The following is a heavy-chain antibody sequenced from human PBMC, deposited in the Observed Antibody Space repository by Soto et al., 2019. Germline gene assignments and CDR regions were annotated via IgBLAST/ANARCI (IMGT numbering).Heavy chain of an antibody. CDR2: SHQSGNT. CDR3: ATRDTGRVY. Sequence: QVQLQESGPGLVKPSGTLSLTCAVSGVSIGSHDWWTWGRQPPGKGLEWIWESHQSGNTNYNSSLESRVNISLDKSKNHFSLQLSSVTVADTAVYYCATRDTGRVYWGQGTLVTVSS. V-gene: IGHV4-4*02. CDR1: GVSIGSHDW. D-gene: IGHD5-18*01. J-gene: IGHJ4*02.